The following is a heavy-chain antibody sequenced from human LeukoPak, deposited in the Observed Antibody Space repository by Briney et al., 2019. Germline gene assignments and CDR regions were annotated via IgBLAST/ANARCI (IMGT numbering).Heavy chain of an antibody. V-gene: IGHV1-2*02. Sequence: ASVKVSCMASAYTFSGYYIHWVRQAPGQGLEWMGWINFNSGGKIFAEKFQDRVTMARDTSISTAYMELSRLRSDDTAVYYCARQIVSGSMGCDFWGQGTLVTVSS. D-gene: IGHD2-21*01. CDR2: INFNSGGK. CDR3: ARQIVSGSMGCDF. J-gene: IGHJ4*02. CDR1: AYTFSGYY.